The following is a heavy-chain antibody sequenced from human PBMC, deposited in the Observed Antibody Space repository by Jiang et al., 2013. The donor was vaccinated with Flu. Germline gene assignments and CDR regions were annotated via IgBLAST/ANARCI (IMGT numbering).Heavy chain of an antibody. CDR3: ARLSGYPPIIDY. D-gene: IGHD3-22*01. Sequence: SGSYYWSWIRQHPGKGLEWIGYIYYCGSTDYNPSLKSRVTISVDTSKNQFSLKLSSVTAADTAVYYCARLSGYPPIIDYWGQGTLVTVSS. J-gene: IGHJ4*02. V-gene: IGHV4-31*02. CDR1: SGSYY. CDR2: IYYCGST.